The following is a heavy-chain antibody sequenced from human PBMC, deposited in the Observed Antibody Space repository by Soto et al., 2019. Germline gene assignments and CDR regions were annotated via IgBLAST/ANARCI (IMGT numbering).Heavy chain of an antibody. CDR3: AREWEYDSSGYQTPRRRYYGMDV. D-gene: IGHD3-22*01. CDR1: GSSNSSGGYY. V-gene: IGHV4-31*03. Sequence: TSETLSLTGTVAGSSNSSGGYYWSWIRQHPGKGLEWIGYIYYSGSTYYNPSLKSRVTISVDTSKNQFSLKLSSVTAADTAVYYCAREWEYDSSGYQTPRRRYYGMDVWGQGTTVTVSS. J-gene: IGHJ6*02. CDR2: IYYSGST.